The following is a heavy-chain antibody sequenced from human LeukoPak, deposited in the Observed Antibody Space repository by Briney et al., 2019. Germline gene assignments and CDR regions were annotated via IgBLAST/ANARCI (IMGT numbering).Heavy chain of an antibody. CDR3: ARENDGDEDGYNSAFDY. D-gene: IGHD5-24*01. Sequence: GASVKVSCKASGYTFTSYGISWVRQAPGQGLEWMGWISAYNGNTNYAQKLQGRVTMTTDTSMSTAYMELSSLRSEDTAVYYCARENDGDEDGYNSAFDYWGQGTLVTVSS. CDR1: GYTFTSYG. V-gene: IGHV1-18*04. J-gene: IGHJ4*02. CDR2: ISAYNGNT.